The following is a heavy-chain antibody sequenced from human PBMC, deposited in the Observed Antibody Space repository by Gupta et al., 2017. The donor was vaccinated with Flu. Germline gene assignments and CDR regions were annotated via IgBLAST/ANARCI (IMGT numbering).Heavy chain of an antibody. CDR3: ARDRRLLQGHYYGMDV. V-gene: IGHV1-69*01. CDR2: IIPIFGTA. J-gene: IGHJ6*02. Sequence: QVQLVQSGAEVEKPGSSVKVSCKASGGTFSSYAISWVRQAPGQGLEWMGGIIPIFGTANYAQKFQGRVTITADESTSTAYMELSSLRSEDTAVYYCARDRRLLQGHYYGMDVWGQGTTVTVSS. D-gene: IGHD1-26*01. CDR1: GGTFSSYA.